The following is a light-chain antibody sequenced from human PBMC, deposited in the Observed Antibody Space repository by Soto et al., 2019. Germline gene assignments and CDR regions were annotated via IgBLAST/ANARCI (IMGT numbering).Light chain of an antibody. CDR3: QQYGSSPPYT. Sequence: EIVLTQSPDTLSLSPEERATLSCGASQSVSSSYLAWYQQKPGQAPRLLIYGASSRATGIPDRFSGSGSGTDFTLTISRLEPEDFAVNYCQQYGSSPPYTLGQGTKLEIK. CDR1: QSVSSSY. V-gene: IGKV3-20*01. CDR2: GAS. J-gene: IGKJ2*01.